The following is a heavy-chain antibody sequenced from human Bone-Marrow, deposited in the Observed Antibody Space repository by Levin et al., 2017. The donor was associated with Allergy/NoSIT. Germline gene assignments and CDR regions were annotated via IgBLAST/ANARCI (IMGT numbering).Heavy chain of an antibody. CDR1: GFAFSSQS. D-gene: IGHD3-10*01. CDR3: AKWDGFGDY. Sequence: GGCLRLSCAASGFAFSSQSMTWVRQAPGKGLEYVSGISSDGKTTFYADAVKGRFTISRDTSKNTLYLQMNSLRVEGTAVYYCAKWDGFGDYWGQGTLVTVSS. J-gene: IGHJ4*02. CDR2: ISSDGKTT. V-gene: IGHV3-23*01.